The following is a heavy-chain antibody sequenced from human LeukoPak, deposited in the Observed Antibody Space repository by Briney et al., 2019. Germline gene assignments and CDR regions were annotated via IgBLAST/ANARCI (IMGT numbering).Heavy chain of an antibody. Sequence: GRSLRLSCAASGFTFSSYGMHWVRQAPGKGLEWVAVISYDGSNKYYADSVKGRFTISRDNSKNTLYLQMNSLRAEDTAVYYCAKEEGGIVDFWSGYWDYFDYWGQGTLVTVSS. CDR2: ISYDGSNK. J-gene: IGHJ4*02. CDR1: GFTFSSYG. D-gene: IGHD3-3*01. V-gene: IGHV3-30*18. CDR3: AKEEGGIVDFWSGYWDYFDY.